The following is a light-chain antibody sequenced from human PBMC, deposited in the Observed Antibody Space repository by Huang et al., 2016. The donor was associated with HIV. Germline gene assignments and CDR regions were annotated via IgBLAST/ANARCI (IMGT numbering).Light chain of an antibody. CDR3: QQYDQWPPGYT. Sequence: EIVMTQSQATLFVSPGERATLSCRASQSISSNLARSHQKPGQAPRVLIYGASTRASGVPARFSGAGSGTEFTLTISSLQSEDLAVYYCQQYDQWPPGYTFGQGTKL. CDR1: QSISSN. CDR2: GAS. J-gene: IGKJ2*01. V-gene: IGKV3-15*01.